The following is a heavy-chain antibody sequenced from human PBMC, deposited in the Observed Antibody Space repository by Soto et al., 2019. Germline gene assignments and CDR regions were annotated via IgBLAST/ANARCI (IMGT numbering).Heavy chain of an antibody. Sequence: QVQLHQWGAGLLKPSETLSLTCAVSGASVSGQYWSWIRQPPGKGLEWVGEIIPTGSTTYNPSLKSRLSFSLDTSTNHFSLNLSSVSAADTAVYYCAKGGITMAWNYYYYGMDVWGQGTTVTVSS. J-gene: IGHJ6*02. CDR3: AKGGITMAWNYYYYGMDV. CDR1: GASVSGQY. CDR2: IIPTGST. V-gene: IGHV4-34*01. D-gene: IGHD3-10*01.